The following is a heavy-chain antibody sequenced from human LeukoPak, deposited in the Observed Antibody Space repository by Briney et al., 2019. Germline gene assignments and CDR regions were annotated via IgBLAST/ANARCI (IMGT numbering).Heavy chain of an antibody. V-gene: IGHV3-43D*03. CDR3: AKPKSRGSSWPLDY. CDR2: ISWDGGST. D-gene: IGHD6-13*01. J-gene: IGHJ4*02. Sequence: PGGSLRLSCAASGFTFDDYAMHWVRQAPGKGLEWVSLISWDGGSTYYADSVKGRFTISRDNSKNSLYLQMNSLRAEDTALYYCAKPKSRGSSWPLDYWGQGTLVTVSS. CDR1: GFTFDDYA.